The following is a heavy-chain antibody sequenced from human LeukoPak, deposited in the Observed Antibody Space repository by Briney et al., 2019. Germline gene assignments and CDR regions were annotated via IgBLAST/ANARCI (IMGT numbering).Heavy chain of an antibody. CDR1: GYTFTSYA. V-gene: IGHV7-4-1*02. CDR2: TNTNTGNP. J-gene: IGHJ5*02. CDR3: ARHSIAAAGKGWFDP. Sequence: ASVKVSCKASGYTFTSYAMNWVRQAPGQGLEWMGWTNTNTGNPTYAQGFTGRFVFSLDTSVSTAYLQISSLKAEDTAVYYCARHSIAAAGKGWFDPWGQGTLVTVSS. D-gene: IGHD6-13*01.